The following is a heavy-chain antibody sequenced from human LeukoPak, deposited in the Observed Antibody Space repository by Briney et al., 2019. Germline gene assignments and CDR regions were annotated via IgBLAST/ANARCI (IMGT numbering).Heavy chain of an antibody. CDR1: GYTFTGYY. Sequence: ASVKVSCKASGYTFTGYYMHWVRQAPGQGLEWMGWINPNSGGTNYAQKFQGRVTMTRNTSISTAYMELSSLRSEDTAVYYCARVPAAIRHYYYYYGMDVWGQGTTVTVSS. D-gene: IGHD2-2*02. J-gene: IGHJ6*02. CDR3: ARVPAAIRHYYYYYGMDV. CDR2: INPNSGGT. V-gene: IGHV1-2*02.